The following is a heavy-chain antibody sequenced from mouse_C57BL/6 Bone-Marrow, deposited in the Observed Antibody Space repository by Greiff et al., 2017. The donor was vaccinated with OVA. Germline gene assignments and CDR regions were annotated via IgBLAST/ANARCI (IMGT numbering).Heavy chain of an antibody. J-gene: IGHJ3*01. V-gene: IGHV1-81*01. CDR3: AREGYYNGREAY. CDR1: GYTFTSYG. Sequence: QVQLQQSGAELARPGASVKLSCKASGYTFTSYGISWVKQRTGQGLEWIGEIYPRSGNTYYNEKFKGQATLTADKSSSAAYMELRSLTSEDSAVDFCAREGYYNGREAYWGQGTLVTVSA. D-gene: IGHD1-1*01. CDR2: IYPRSGNT.